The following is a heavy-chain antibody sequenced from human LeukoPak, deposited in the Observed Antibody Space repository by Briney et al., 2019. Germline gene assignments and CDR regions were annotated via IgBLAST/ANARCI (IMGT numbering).Heavy chain of an antibody. J-gene: IGHJ6*03. D-gene: IGHD6-13*01. Sequence: PSETLSLTCAVYGGSFSGYYWSWIRQPPGKGLEWIGEINHSGSTNYNPSLKSRVTISVDTSKNQFSLKLSSVTAADTAVYYCAREGEKAAALGMDVWGKGTTVTVSS. CDR3: AREGEKAAALGMDV. CDR1: GGSFSGYY. V-gene: IGHV4-34*01. CDR2: INHSGST.